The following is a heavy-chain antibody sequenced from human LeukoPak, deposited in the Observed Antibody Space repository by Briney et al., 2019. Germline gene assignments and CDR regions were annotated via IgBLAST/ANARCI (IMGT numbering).Heavy chain of an antibody. D-gene: IGHD1-1*01. Sequence: ASVKVSCKASGYTFTIYGITWVRQAPGQGLEWMGWISVYNGNTKYAQKLQGRITMTTDTSTGTAYMELRSLRSDDSAVYYCARDGAERPHYMDVWGKGTTVAVSS. CDR2: ISVYNGNT. CDR3: ARDGAERPHYMDV. V-gene: IGHV1-18*01. CDR1: GYTFTIYG. J-gene: IGHJ6*03.